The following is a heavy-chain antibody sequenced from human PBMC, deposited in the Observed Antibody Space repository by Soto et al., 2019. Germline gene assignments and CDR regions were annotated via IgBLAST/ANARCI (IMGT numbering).Heavy chain of an antibody. D-gene: IGHD6-19*01. CDR3: ARRGYSSGQFDP. J-gene: IGHJ5*02. V-gene: IGHV1-2*04. Sequence: QVQLVKSGDEVKKPGASVKVSCKASGYTFTGYYMNWLRQAPGQGLEWMGWINPNSGGTNYAQKFQGWVTMTRDTSISTAYMELSRLRSDDTAVYYCARRGYSSGQFDPWVHVTLVTGSS. CDR2: INPNSGGT. CDR1: GYTFTGYY.